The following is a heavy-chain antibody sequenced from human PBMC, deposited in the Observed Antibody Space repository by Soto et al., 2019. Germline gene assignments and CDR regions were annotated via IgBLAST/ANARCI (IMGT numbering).Heavy chain of an antibody. CDR1: GFSFGSYA. J-gene: IGHJ4*02. Sequence: PGGSLRLSCAASGFSFGSYAPSWVRQAPGKGLEWVSTISGSDGKTFYADSVKGRFSISRDTSQSTLYLQMNSLRADDTAMYYCARWSYLDYWGQGXRVTVYS. CDR2: ISGSDGKT. D-gene: IGHD3-3*01. V-gene: IGHV3-23*01. CDR3: ARWSYLDY.